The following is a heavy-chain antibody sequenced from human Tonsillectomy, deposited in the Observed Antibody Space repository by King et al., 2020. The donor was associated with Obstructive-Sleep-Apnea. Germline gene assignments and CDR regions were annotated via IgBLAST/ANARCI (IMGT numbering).Heavy chain of an antibody. V-gene: IGHV3-33*01. CDR3: ATGSRLT. D-gene: IGHD2-2*01. CDR2: MWFGGSNI. J-gene: IGHJ4*02. CDR1: GFPFSHYC. Sequence: VQLVESGGGVVQPGRALRLSCSASGFPFSHYCMHWVRQAPGKGLEWGAVMWFGGSNIFSAHPVKGRFTISRDNSKNTLYLQMGSLRAEDTAVYYCATGSRLTRGQGTLVTVSP.